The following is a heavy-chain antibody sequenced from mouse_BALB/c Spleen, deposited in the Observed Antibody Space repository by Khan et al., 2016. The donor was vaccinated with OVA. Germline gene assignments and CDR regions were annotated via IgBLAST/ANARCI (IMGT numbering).Heavy chain of an antibody. CDR3: ASELGRYYAMDY. V-gene: IGHV3-2*02. CDR1: GYSITSDYA. J-gene: IGHJ4*01. Sequence: EVQLQESGPGLVKPSQSLSLTCTVTGYSITSDYAWNWIRQFPGNKLEWMGYISNSGNTNYNPSLKSRISITRDPSKNQFFLKLNSVTTEDTATYYCASELGRYYAMDYWGQGTSVTVSS. D-gene: IGHD4-1*01. CDR2: ISNSGNT.